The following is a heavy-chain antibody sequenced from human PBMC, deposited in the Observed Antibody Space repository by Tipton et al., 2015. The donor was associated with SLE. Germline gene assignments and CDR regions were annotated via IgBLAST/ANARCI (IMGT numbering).Heavy chain of an antibody. V-gene: IGHV4-61*03. D-gene: IGHD2-15*01. CDR3: ARANGVVVGQVPCVYFDL. CDR2: ITYTGGT. J-gene: IGHJ2*01. Sequence: TLSLTCTVSGGSISSSSYYWGWIRQPPGRGLEWIGYITYTGGTRYNPSLESRVTISLDTSKNHFSLKLTSVTAADTAIYFCARANGVVVGQVPCVYFDLWGRGTLVTVSS. CDR1: GGSISSSSYY.